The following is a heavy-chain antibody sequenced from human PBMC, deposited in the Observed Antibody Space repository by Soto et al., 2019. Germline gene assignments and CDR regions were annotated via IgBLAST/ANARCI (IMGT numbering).Heavy chain of an antibody. J-gene: IGHJ3*02. CDR3: ARDIRYCSGGSCYGPGAFDI. Sequence: SVKVTCKASGGTFSSYAISWVRQAPGQGLELMGGIIPIFGTANYAQKFQGRVTITADESTSTAYMELSSLRSEDTAVYYCARDIRYCSGGSCYGPGAFDIWGQGTMVTV. D-gene: IGHD2-15*01. CDR1: GGTFSSYA. CDR2: IIPIFGTA. V-gene: IGHV1-69*13.